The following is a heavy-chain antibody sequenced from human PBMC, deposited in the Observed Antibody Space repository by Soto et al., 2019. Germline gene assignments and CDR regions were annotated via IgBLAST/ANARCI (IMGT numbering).Heavy chain of an antibody. CDR1: GFTVSNNY. V-gene: IGHV3-66*01. J-gene: IGHJ4*02. Sequence: LVESGGGLVQPGGSPRLSCAASGFTVSNNYMSWVRQAPGKGLEWVSLIYSGGSTHYADSVKGRFTISRDNSKNTLYLQMSSLRVEDTAVYYCAGYSHKGDWGQGTLVTVSS. D-gene: IGHD1-26*01. CDR2: IYSGGST. CDR3: AGYSHKGD.